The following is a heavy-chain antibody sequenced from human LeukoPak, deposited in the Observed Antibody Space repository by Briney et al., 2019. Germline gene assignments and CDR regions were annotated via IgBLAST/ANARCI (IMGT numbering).Heavy chain of an antibody. CDR1: GFSFSTYW. D-gene: IGHD3-10*02. J-gene: IGHJ4*02. V-gene: IGHV3-7*01. Sequence: PGGSLRLSCVASGFSFSTYWMSWVRQALGKGLEWVATIKKEDGSEKYYVDSVRGRFTISRDNAYNSLYLQMNSLRAEDSAVYYCARDGRFFVVPSIWGQGTLVTVSS. CDR2: IKKEDGSEK. CDR3: ARDGRFFVVPSI.